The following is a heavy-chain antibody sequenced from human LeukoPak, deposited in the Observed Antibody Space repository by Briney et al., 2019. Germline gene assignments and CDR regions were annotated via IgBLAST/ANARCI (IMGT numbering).Heavy chain of an antibody. CDR2: IKQDGSER. CDR3: AGPAYGDYALFDY. Sequence: GGSLRLSCAASGFTFSSYSMNWVRQAPGKGLEWVANIKQDGSERYYVDSVKGRFTIFKDNAKNSLYLQMNSLRAEDTAVYYCAGPAYGDYALFDYWGQGTLVTVSS. V-gene: IGHV3-7*01. CDR1: GFTFSSYS. D-gene: IGHD4-17*01. J-gene: IGHJ4*02.